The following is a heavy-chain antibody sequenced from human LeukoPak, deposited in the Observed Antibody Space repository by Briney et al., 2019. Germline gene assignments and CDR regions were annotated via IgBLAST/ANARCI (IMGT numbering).Heavy chain of an antibody. CDR3: ARDDYGSGSYDLDY. V-gene: IGHV3-30*04. CDR1: GFTFSSYA. J-gene: IGHJ4*02. Sequence: GRSLRLSCAAPGFTFSSYAMHWVRQAPGKGLEWVAVISYDGSNKYYADSVKGRFTISRDNSKNTLYLQMNSLRAEDTAVYYCARDDYGSGSYDLDYWGQGTLVTVSS. CDR2: ISYDGSNK. D-gene: IGHD3-10*01.